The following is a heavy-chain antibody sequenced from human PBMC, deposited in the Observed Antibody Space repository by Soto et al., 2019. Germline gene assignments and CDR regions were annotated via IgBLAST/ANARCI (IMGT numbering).Heavy chain of an antibody. D-gene: IGHD6-6*01. CDR3: ARGMGYSSSSRDRYFDL. CDR2: INHSGST. Sequence: SETLSLTCAVYGGSFSGYYWSWIRQPPGKGLEWIGEINHSGSTNYNPSLKSRVTISVDTSKNQFSLKLSSVTAADTAVYYCARGMGYSSSSRDRYFDLWGRGTLVTVSS. J-gene: IGHJ2*01. V-gene: IGHV4-34*01. CDR1: GGSFSGYY.